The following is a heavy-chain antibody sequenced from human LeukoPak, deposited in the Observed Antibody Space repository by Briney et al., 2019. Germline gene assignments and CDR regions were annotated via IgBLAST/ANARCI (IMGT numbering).Heavy chain of an antibody. Sequence: PGGSLRLSCAATGLSVSSNFMSWVRQAPGKGLEWVSVIYSGGSTYYADSVKGRFTISRDNSKNTLYLQMNSLRAEDTAVYYCARDLAAASDYWGQGTLVTVSS. D-gene: IGHD6-13*01. CDR3: ARDLAAASDY. CDR1: GLSVSSNF. V-gene: IGHV3-53*01. J-gene: IGHJ4*02. CDR2: IYSGGST.